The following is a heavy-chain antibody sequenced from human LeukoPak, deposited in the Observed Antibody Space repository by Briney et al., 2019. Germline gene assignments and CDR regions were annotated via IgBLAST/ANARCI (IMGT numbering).Heavy chain of an antibody. Sequence: GGSLRLSCAASGFTFSAYGMSGVRQSPRKGLEWVSGVSGADGTTYYADSVKGRFTISRDNSKSTLYLQMNNLRAEDTAVYYCAKHWSYCSTTSCFFNYYYYYMDVWSKGTTVTVSS. CDR2: VSGADGTT. V-gene: IGHV3-23*01. D-gene: IGHD2-2*01. J-gene: IGHJ6*03. CDR1: GFTFSAYG. CDR3: AKHWSYCSTTSCFFNYYYYYMDV.